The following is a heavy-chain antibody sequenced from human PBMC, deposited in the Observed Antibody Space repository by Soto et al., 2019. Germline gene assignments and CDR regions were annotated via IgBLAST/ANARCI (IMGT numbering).Heavy chain of an antibody. Sequence: ASVKVSCKASGYTFTSYAMHWVRQAPGQRLEWMGWINAGNGNTKYSQKFQGRVTITRDTSASTAYMELSSLRSEDTAVYYCARVLRYFDWSLDAFDIWGQGTVVTVSS. CDR2: INAGNGNT. D-gene: IGHD3-9*01. CDR3: ARVLRYFDWSLDAFDI. V-gene: IGHV1-3*01. CDR1: GYTFTSYA. J-gene: IGHJ3*02.